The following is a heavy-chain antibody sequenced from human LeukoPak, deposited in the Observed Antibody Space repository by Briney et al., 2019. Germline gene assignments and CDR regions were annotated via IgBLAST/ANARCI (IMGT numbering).Heavy chain of an antibody. CDR2: IYYSGST. CDR3: ARANLKLRGSYYYYYGMDV. J-gene: IGHJ6*02. CDR1: GGSISSYY. Sequence: SETLSLTCTVSGGSISSYYWSWIRQPPGKGLEWIGYIYYSGSTNYNPSLKSRVTISVDTSKNQFSLKLSSVTAADTAVYYCARANLKLRGSYYYYYGMDVWGQGTTVTASS. V-gene: IGHV4-59*01. D-gene: IGHD1-26*01.